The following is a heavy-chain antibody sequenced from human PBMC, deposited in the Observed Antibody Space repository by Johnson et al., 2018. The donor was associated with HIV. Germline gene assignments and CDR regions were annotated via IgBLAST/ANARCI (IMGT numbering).Heavy chain of an antibody. CDR3: ARVSMLFIAADAFDI. D-gene: IGHD2-21*01. J-gene: IGHJ3*02. CDR1: IFTFSRYW. V-gene: IGHV3-7*01. Sequence: VQLVESGGGLVQPGGSLRLSCGASIFTFSRYWMSWVRQAPGKGLEWVANIKQDGSEKYYADSVKGRFTISRDNAKKSMYLQMNSLRAEDTAVYYCARVSMLFIAADAFDIWGQGTMVTVSS. CDR2: IKQDGSEK.